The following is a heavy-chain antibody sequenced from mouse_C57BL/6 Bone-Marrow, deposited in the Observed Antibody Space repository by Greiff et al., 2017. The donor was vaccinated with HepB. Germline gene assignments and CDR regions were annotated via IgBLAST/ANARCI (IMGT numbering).Heavy chain of an antibody. CDR1: GYTFTSYW. D-gene: IGHD1-1*02. CDR2: IDPSDSYT. Sequence: QVQLQQPGAELVMPGASVKLSCKASGYTFTSYWMHWVKQRPGQGLEWIGEIDPSDSYTTYNPKFKGKSTLTVDTSSSTAYMQLSSLTSEDSAVYYWARKGGYSPDWYFDVWGTGTTVTVSS. J-gene: IGHJ1*03. V-gene: IGHV1-69*01. CDR3: ARKGGYSPDWYFDV.